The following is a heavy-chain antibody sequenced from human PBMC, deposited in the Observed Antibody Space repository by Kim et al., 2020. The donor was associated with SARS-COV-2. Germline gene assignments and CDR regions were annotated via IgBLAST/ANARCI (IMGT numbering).Heavy chain of an antibody. D-gene: IGHD4-4*01. CDR3: ARGAIWNNYHPYYYYYGMDV. Sequence: ASVKVSCKASGYTFTSYGISWVRQAPGQGLEWMGWISAYNGNTNYAQKLQGRVTMTTDTSTSTAYMELRSLRSDDTAVYYCARGAIWNNYHPYYYYYGMDVWGQGTTVTVSS. CDR1: GYTFTSYG. J-gene: IGHJ6*02. CDR2: ISAYNGNT. V-gene: IGHV1-18*01.